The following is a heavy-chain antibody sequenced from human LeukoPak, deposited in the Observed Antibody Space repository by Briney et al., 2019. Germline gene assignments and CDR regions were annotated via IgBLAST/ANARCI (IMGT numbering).Heavy chain of an antibody. V-gene: IGHV3-53*01. J-gene: IGHJ4*02. CDR1: GSTVSSNY. CDR2: FYSSGST. D-gene: IGHD3-22*01. CDR3: AGGLYDGSGYYQYYFEY. Sequence: GGSLRLSCAASGSTVSSNYMSWVRQAPGKGLEWVSIFYSSGSTYYADSVKGRFTISRDNSKNTLYLQMKSLRAEDTAVYYCAGGLYDGSGYYQYYFEYWGQGTLVTVSS.